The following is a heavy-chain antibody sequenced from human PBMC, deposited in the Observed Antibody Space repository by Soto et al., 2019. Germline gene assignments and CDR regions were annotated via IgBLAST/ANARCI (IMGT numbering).Heavy chain of an antibody. J-gene: IGHJ4*02. V-gene: IGHV4-34*01. Sequence: QVQLQQWGAGLLKTSETLSLTCPFSGGSFSGYYWRWIRQPTGKGLEWIGEINHSGSTNYNPVLKRRVTISVDTSKNQFSLKLSSVTSADTAVYYCARGSGAAKFDYWGQGTLVTVSS. CDR1: GGSFSGYY. CDR3: ARGSGAAKFDY. D-gene: IGHD2-15*01. CDR2: INHSGST.